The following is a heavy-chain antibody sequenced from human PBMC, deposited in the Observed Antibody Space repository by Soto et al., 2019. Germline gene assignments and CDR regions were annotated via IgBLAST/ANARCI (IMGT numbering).Heavy chain of an antibody. CDR2: IIPIFGTA. Sequence: GASEKVSCKASGGTFSNYAISWVRQAPGQGLEWMGGIIPIFGTANYAQKFQGRVTMTTDTSTSTVYMELRSLRSDDTAVYYCAREGEVPYYYYGMDVWGQGTTVTVSS. V-gene: IGHV1-69*05. D-gene: IGHD2-21*01. J-gene: IGHJ6*02. CDR3: AREGEVPYYYYGMDV. CDR1: GGTFSNYA.